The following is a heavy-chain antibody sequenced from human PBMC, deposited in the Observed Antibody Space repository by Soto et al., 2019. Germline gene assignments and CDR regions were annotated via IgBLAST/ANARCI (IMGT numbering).Heavy chain of an antibody. J-gene: IGHJ4*02. CDR1: GFTFSSYW. Sequence: GGSLRLSCAASGFTFSSYWMSWVRQAPGKGLEWVANIKQDGSEKYYVDSVKGRFTISRDNAKNSLYLQMNSLRAEDTAVYYCARDPDHGRYYDILTGYYGWYYFDYWGQGTLVTVSS. V-gene: IGHV3-7*01. CDR2: IKQDGSEK. CDR3: ARDPDHGRYYDILTGYYGWYYFDY. D-gene: IGHD3-9*01.